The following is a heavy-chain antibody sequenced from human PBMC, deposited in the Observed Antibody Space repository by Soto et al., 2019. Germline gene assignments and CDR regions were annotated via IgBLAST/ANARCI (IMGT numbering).Heavy chain of an antibody. CDR2: FDPEDGET. J-gene: IGHJ6*02. D-gene: IGHD6-13*01. CDR1: GYTLTELS. CDR3: ATAPYSSSWSPPYGMDV. V-gene: IGHV1-24*01. Sequence: ASVKVSCKVSGYTLTELSMHWVRQAPGKGLEWMGGFDPEDGETTYAQKFQGRVTMTEDTSTDTAYMELSSLRSEDTAVYYCATAPYSSSWSPPYGMDVWGQGTTVTVSS.